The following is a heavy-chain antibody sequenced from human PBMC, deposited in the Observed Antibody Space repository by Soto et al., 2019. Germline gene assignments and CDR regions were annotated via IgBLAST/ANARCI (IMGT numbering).Heavy chain of an antibody. D-gene: IGHD6-13*01. CDR3: ARVRGTAGKRYFDY. CDR1: GGSMIAYY. CDR2: TYYSGST. V-gene: IGHV4-59*01. Sequence: PSGTLSLTSTVYGGSMIAYYWNWMRQPPGKALQWIGYTYYSGSTTYTPSLKSRVTISVDSSKNQFSLKLDSVTPADTAVYYCARVRGTAGKRYFDYRGPGTLVTVSS. J-gene: IGHJ4*02.